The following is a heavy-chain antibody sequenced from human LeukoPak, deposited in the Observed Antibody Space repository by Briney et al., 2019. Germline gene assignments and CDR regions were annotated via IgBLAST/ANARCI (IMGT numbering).Heavy chain of an antibody. CDR2: IIRDFGTA. J-gene: IGHJ5*02. D-gene: IGHD3-9*01. CDR1: GVTFSSYG. V-gene: IGHV1-69*06. Sequence: ASLKLSCTASGVTFSSYGMSWVRQAPGQGLEWMGGIIRDFGTANYAQKFQGRVTITADKSTSTAYMELSSLRSEDTAVYYCARGDYDILTGYPKWFDPWGQGTLVTVSS. CDR3: ARGDYDILTGYPKWFDP.